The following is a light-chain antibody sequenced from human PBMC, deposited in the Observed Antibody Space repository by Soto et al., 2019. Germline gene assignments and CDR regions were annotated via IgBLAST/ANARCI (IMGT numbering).Light chain of an antibody. J-gene: IGKJ2*01. V-gene: IGKV1-5*03. CDR3: QQYNSYPYT. Sequence: DIQMTQSPSTLSASVGDRVTITCRASQSISSWLAWYQQKPGKAPKLLIYKASSLESGVPSRFSGSGSGTDFTLTITSLQPDDFATYFCQQYNSYPYTFGQGTKLEIK. CDR1: QSISSW. CDR2: KAS.